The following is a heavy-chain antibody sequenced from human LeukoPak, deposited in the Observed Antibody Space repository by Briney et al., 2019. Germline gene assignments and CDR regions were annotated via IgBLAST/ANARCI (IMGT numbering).Heavy chain of an antibody. CDR1: GFTFDDYG. D-gene: IGHD5-12*01. CDR2: INWNGGST. CDR3: ARVLHIVATLDY. J-gene: IGHJ4*02. Sequence: GGSPRLSCAASGFTFDDYGMSWVRHAPGKGLEWVSGINWNGGSTGYADSVKGRFTISRDNAKNSLYLQMNSLRAEDTALYYCARVLHIVATLDYWGQGTLVTVSS. V-gene: IGHV3-20*04.